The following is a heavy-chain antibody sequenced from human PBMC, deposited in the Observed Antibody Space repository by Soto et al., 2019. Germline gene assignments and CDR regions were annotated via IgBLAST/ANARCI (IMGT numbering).Heavy chain of an antibody. J-gene: IGHJ4*02. CDR2: ITAYSGNT. Sequence: QVQLGQSGAEVKKPGASVKVSCKTSGYTFSSFGISWVRQAPGQGLEWMGWITAYSGNTNYAQTLQGRVTMTTDASTRTVYMELRSLISDDTAVYYCSRLQSYISRVFFLDYLGQGTLVAFCS. V-gene: IGHV1-18*01. D-gene: IGHD6-13*01. CDR3: SRLQSYISRVFFLDY. CDR1: GYTFSSFG.